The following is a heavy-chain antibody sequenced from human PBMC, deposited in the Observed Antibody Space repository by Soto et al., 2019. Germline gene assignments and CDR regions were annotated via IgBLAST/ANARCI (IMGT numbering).Heavy chain of an antibody. CDR1: GFSLSTSGVG. CDR2: IYWDDDK. J-gene: IGHJ4*02. D-gene: IGHD2-15*01. Sequence: QITLKESGPTLVKPTQTLTLTCTFSGFSLSTSGVGVGWIRQPPGKALEWLALIYWDDDKRYSPSLKSRLNTTKDTSKNQVVLTMTNMDPVNTATYYCARTVVAATTYYFDYWGQGTLVTVSS. V-gene: IGHV2-5*02. CDR3: ARTVVAATTYYFDY.